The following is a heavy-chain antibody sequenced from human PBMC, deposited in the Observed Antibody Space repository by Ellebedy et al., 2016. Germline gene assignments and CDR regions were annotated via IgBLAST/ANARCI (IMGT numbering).Heavy chain of an antibody. Sequence: SETLSLXXSVSGGSISSNYWSWIRQPPGKGLEWIGYIYYSGSTNYNPSLKSRVTISVDTSKNQFSLKLSSVTAADTAVYYCAGNSYYYDSSGSSLPPGYWGQGTLVTVSS. CDR1: GGSISSNY. CDR2: IYYSGST. J-gene: IGHJ4*02. CDR3: AGNSYYYDSSGSSLPPGY. D-gene: IGHD3-22*01. V-gene: IGHV4-59*08.